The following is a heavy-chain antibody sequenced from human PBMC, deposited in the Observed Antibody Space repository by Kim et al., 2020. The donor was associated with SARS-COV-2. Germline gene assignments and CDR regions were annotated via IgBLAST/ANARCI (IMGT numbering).Heavy chain of an antibody. J-gene: IGHJ6*02. Sequence: GGSLRLSCAASGFTFSDYYMSWIRQAPGKGLDWVSYISSSSSYTNYADSVKGRFTISRDNAKNSLYLQMNSLRAEDTAVYYCARVRCSSTSCYYYYGMDVWGQGTTVTVSS. V-gene: IGHV3-11*06. D-gene: IGHD2-2*01. CDR2: ISSSSSYT. CDR1: GFTFSDYY. CDR3: ARVRCSSTSCYYYYGMDV.